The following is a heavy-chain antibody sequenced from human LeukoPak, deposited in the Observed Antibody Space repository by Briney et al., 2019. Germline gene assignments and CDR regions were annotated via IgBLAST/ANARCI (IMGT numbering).Heavy chain of an antibody. J-gene: IGHJ4*02. CDR3: ARSPTSWYFDY. V-gene: IGHV3-30*02. CDR2: IRYHGSDK. D-gene: IGHD2-2*01. CDR1: GFTFSSYG. Sequence: GGSLRLSCAASGFTFSSYGMHWVRQAPGKGLEGVAFIRYHGSDKYYADSVKGRFTISRDNSKNTLYLQMNSLRPEDTSVYYCARSPTSWYFDYWGQGTLVTVSS.